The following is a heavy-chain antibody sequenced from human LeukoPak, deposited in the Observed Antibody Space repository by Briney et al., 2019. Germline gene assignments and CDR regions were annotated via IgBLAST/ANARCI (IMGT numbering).Heavy chain of an antibody. Sequence: GGSLRLSCAASGFTFSSYAMSWVRQAPGKGLEWVSAISASGGGTYYADSVKGRFTISRDNAKNSLYLQMNSLRAEDTAVYYCARGVREVAATMIYYMDVWGKGTTVTVSS. CDR1: GFTFSSYA. CDR2: ISASGGGT. D-gene: IGHD2-15*01. CDR3: ARGVREVAATMIYYMDV. J-gene: IGHJ6*03. V-gene: IGHV3-23*01.